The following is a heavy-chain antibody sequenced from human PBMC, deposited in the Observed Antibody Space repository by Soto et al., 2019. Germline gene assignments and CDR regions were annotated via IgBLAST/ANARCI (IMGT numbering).Heavy chain of an antibody. Sequence: QVQLVQSGAEVKKPGASVKVSCKASGYTFSSYDINWVRQATGQGLEWMGWLNPNSGDTGYAQKFQGRVTLTRNTSINTAFIELSSLTSDDTAVYYCATSGGGWYLYWGQGTLVIVSS. D-gene: IGHD6-19*01. CDR2: LNPNSGDT. V-gene: IGHV1-8*01. CDR1: GYTFSSYD. J-gene: IGHJ4*02. CDR3: ATSGGGWYLY.